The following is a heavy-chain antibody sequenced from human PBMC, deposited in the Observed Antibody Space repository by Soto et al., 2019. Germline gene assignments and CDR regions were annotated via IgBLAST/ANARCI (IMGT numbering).Heavy chain of an antibody. J-gene: IGHJ6*02. Sequence: GGSLRLSCAASGFTFSSYGMHWVRQAPGKGLEWVAVISDDGSDKYYVDSVKGRFTISRDNSKNTLYLQMNSLRVEDTAVYYCARQGGAAAGTYYYYGMDVWGQGTTVTVSS. CDR3: ARQGGAAAGTYYYYGMDV. D-gene: IGHD6-13*01. CDR1: GFTFSSYG. V-gene: IGHV3-30*03. CDR2: ISDDGSDK.